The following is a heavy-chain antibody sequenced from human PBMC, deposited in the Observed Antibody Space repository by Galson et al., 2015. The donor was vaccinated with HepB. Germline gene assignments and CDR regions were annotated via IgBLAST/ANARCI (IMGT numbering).Heavy chain of an antibody. CDR1: GFTFSSYW. CDR2: IKQDGSEK. J-gene: IGHJ4*02. Sequence: SLRLSCAASGFTFSSYWMSWVRQAPGKGLEWVANIKQDGSEKYYVDSVKGRFTISRDNAKNSLYLQMNSLRAEDTAVYYCASGPDCSYCGGDPQGYWGQGTLVTVSS. D-gene: IGHD2-21*02. CDR3: ASGPDCSYCGGDPQGY. V-gene: IGHV3-7*03.